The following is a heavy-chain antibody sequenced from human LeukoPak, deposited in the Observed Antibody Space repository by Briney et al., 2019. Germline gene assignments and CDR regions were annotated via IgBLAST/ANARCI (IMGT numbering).Heavy chain of an antibody. J-gene: IGHJ4*02. D-gene: IGHD2/OR15-2a*01. Sequence: GGSLRLSCGASGFTFSDYAMQWVRQTAGKGLEWVATISYDGTYEYYADSVKGRFTISRDNSKNTVSLQMNSLRTEDTAVYYCGSVIDYWGQGTLVTVSS. CDR3: GSVIDY. CDR1: GFTFSDYA. V-gene: IGHV3-30*04. CDR2: ISYDGTYE.